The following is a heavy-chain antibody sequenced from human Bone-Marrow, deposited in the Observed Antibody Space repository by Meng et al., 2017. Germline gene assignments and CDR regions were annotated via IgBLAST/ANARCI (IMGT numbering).Heavy chain of an antibody. CDR3: SRDRTRRYDSSGYRVFGIGGSTDY. CDR2: INPSGGST. CDR1: GYTFTSYY. J-gene: IGHJ4*02. V-gene: IGHV1-46*01. D-gene: IGHD3-22*01. Sequence: ASVKVSCKASGYTFTSYYMHWVRQAPGQGLEWMGIINPSGGSTSYAQKFQGRVTMTRDTSTSTVYMELSSLRSEDTAVYYCSRDRTRRYDSSGYRVFGIGGSTDYWGQGTMVTVSS.